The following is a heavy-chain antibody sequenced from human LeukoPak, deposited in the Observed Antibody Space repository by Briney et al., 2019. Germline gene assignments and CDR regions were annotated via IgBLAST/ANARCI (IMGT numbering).Heavy chain of an antibody. CDR1: GYTFTSYG. D-gene: IGHD6-19*01. J-gene: IGHJ3*02. CDR3: ARGIAVAITHAFDI. Sequence: ASVKVSCKAPGYTFTSYGISWVRQAPGQGPEWMGWISAYSTYNGNTNYAQKFQGRVTVTTDTSTSTVYMELSSLRSEDTAVYYCARGIAVAITHAFDIWGQGTMVTVSS. V-gene: IGHV1-18*01. CDR2: ISAYSTYNGNT.